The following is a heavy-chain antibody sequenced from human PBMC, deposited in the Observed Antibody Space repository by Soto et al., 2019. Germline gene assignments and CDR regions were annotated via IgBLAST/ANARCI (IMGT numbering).Heavy chain of an antibody. V-gene: IGHV3-7*01. CDR3: AAWDISNI. J-gene: IGHJ4*02. CDR1: VFSINTYW. Sequence: WWSLRLSCSGFVFSINTYWMNWIRQTPGKGLEWVANINPEGNAKTYVDPVKGRFFVSRGNTRNSLDLQMTSLRVEDSAIYFCAAWDISNIWGQGTLVTV. CDR2: INPEGNAK. D-gene: IGHD2-15*01.